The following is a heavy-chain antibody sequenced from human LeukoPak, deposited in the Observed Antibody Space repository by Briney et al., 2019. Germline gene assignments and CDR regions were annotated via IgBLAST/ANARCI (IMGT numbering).Heavy chain of an antibody. Sequence: PSEALSLTCAVCGGSFSGYYWSWIRQPPGKGLEGMGEIYHSGSTYYNPSLQSGVTISVDTSKGQFSLKLNSMAAADTAVYYCARGAQTYYDKAPVEYWGQGTLVTVSS. V-gene: IGHV4-34*01. CDR2: IYHSGST. J-gene: IGHJ4*02. D-gene: IGHD3-22*01. CDR1: GGSFSGYY. CDR3: ARGAQTYYDKAPVEY.